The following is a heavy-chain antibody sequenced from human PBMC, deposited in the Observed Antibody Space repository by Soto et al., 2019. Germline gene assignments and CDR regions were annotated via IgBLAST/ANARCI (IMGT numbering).Heavy chain of an antibody. J-gene: IGHJ4*02. CDR3: ARHYDFWSGYSKRGYYFDY. D-gene: IGHD3-3*01. V-gene: IGHV4-59*08. CDR1: GGSISSYY. CDR2: IYYSGST. Sequence: SETLSLTCTVSGGSISSYYWSWIRQPPGKGLEWIGYIYYSGSTNYNPSLKSRVTISVDTSKNQFSLKLSSVTAADTAVYYCARHYDFWSGYSKRGYYFDYWGQGTLVTVSS.